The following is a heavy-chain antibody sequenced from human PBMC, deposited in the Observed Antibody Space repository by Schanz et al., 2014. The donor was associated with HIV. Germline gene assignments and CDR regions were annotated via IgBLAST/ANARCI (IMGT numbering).Heavy chain of an antibody. V-gene: IGHV3-9*01. D-gene: IGHD6-19*01. CDR3: ARGRSGRGALFVGMDV. J-gene: IGHJ6*02. CDR1: GFTFSNAW. Sequence: VQLVESGGGVVQPGRSLRLSCAASGFTFSNAWMNWVRQAPGKGLEWVSGISWNRGIIGYVDSVKGRFTISRDPAKNSLFLQMNSLRAEDTALYYCARGRSGRGALFVGMDVWGQGTTVTVSS. CDR2: ISWNRGII.